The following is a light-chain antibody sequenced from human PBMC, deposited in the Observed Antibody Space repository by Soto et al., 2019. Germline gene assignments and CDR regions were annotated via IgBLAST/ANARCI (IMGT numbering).Light chain of an antibody. V-gene: IGLV2-14*01. Sequence: TGTSSDVGGYNYVSWYQQHPGKAPKLMIYEVSNRPSGVSNRFSGSKSGNTASLTISGLQAEDEADYYCSSYTSSSTLVFGTGTKLTVL. CDR1: SSDVGGYNY. CDR3: SSYTSSSTLV. CDR2: EVS. J-gene: IGLJ1*01.